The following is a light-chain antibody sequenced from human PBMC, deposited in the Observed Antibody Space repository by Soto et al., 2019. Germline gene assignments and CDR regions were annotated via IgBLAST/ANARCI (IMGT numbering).Light chain of an antibody. V-gene: IGKV3-11*01. CDR1: QSVGNF. CDR3: QQRSNWPPSIT. Sequence: EFVLTQFPSPLSFSPGEKATLSCRASQSVGNFLAWYQQKPGQAPRLLIYDASNRATGIPARFSGSGSGTDFTLTISSLQPEDFVVYYCQQRSNWPPSITFGQGTRPEIK. J-gene: IGKJ5*01. CDR2: DAS.